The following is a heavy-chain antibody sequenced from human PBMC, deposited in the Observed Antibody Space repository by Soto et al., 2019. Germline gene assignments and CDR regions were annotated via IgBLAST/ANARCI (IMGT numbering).Heavy chain of an antibody. V-gene: IGHV4-59*08. Sequence: SETLSLTCTVSGGSISSYYWSWIRQPPGKGLEWIGYIYYSGSTNYNPSLQSRVTISVDTSKNQFSLKLTSVTAADTAVYFCARAPSQDYGDSYYYHALDAWGPGLTVTVSS. CDR3: ARAPSQDYGDSYYYHALDA. D-gene: IGHD4-17*01. CDR1: GGSISSYY. J-gene: IGHJ6*02. CDR2: IYYSGST.